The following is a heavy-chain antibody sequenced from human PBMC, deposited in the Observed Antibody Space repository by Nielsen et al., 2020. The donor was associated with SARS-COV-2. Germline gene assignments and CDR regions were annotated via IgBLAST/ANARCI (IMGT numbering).Heavy chain of an antibody. CDR3: ATYSSSSLDYYYYYMDV. Sequence: GGSLRLSCAASGFTFSDYYMSCIRQAPGKGLEWVSYISSSSSYTNYADSVKGRFTISRDNAKNSLYLQMNSLRAEDTAVYYCATYSSSSLDYYYYYMDVWGKGTTVTVSS. D-gene: IGHD6-6*01. CDR1: GFTFSDYY. J-gene: IGHJ6*03. V-gene: IGHV3-11*06. CDR2: ISSSSSYT.